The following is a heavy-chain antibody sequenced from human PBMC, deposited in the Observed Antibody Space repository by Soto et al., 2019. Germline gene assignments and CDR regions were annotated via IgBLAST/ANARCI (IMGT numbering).Heavy chain of an antibody. V-gene: IGHV3-23*01. J-gene: IGHJ3*02. CDR3: GKDPNGDYIGAFDI. CDR1: GFIFSNYA. D-gene: IGHD4-17*01. Sequence: HPGGSLRLCCAASGFIFSNYAMSWVRQAPGKGLEWVSGIGSSGDTTKLADSVKGRFTISRDNSKNTLYLQMNSLRAEDTALYYCGKDPNGDYIGAFDIWGQGTMVTVSS. CDR2: IGSSGDTT.